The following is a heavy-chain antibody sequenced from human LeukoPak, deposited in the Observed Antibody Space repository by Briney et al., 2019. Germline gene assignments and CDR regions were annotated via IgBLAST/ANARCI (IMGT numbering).Heavy chain of an antibody. Sequence: GGSLRLSCAASGFTFSSYEMNWVRQAPGKGLEWVSYISSSGSTIYYADSVKGRFTISRDNAKNSLYLQMNSLRAEDTAVYYCASMGYWFDYWGQGTLVTVSS. CDR1: GFTFSSYE. CDR3: ASMGYWFDY. J-gene: IGHJ4*02. D-gene: IGHD6-13*01. V-gene: IGHV3-48*03. CDR2: ISSSGSTI.